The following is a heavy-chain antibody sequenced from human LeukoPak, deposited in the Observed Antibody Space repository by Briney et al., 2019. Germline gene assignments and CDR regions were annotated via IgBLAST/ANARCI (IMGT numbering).Heavy chain of an antibody. CDR2: TNEAGSGQ. V-gene: IGHV3-7*01. CDR1: GFTFSSHW. Sequence: GGSLRPSCTASGFTFSSHWMTWVRQAPGKGLEWVANTNEAGSGQNYVGSVKGRFTVSRDNAKNSLYLQMNSLRVEDTAIYYCSNKRDYWGQGTLVTVSS. CDR3: SNKRDY. J-gene: IGHJ4*02.